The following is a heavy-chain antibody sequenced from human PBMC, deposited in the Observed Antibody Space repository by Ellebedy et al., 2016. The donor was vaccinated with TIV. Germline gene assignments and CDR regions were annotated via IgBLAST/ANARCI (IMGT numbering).Heavy chain of an antibody. J-gene: IGHJ1*01. D-gene: IGHD3-10*01. V-gene: IGHV3-23*01. Sequence: GGSLRLSXAASGFTFSSYAMSWVRQAPGKGLEWVSAISGSGGSTYYADSVKGRFTISRDNSKNTLYLQMNSLRAEDTAVYYCAKGHSRTMVRGVNQPFQHWGQGTLVTVSS. CDR3: AKGHSRTMVRGVNQPFQH. CDR2: ISGSGGST. CDR1: GFTFSSYA.